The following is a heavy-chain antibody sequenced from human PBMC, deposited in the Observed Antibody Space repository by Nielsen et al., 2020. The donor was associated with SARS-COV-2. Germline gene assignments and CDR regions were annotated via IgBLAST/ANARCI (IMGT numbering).Heavy chain of an antibody. CDR1: GFTFSSYG. D-gene: IGHD5-24*01. J-gene: IGHJ5*02. CDR3: AKRDGYNYGWFDP. CDR2: ISYDGSNK. Sequence: GESLKISCAASGFTFSSYGMHWVRQAPGKGLEWVAVISYDGSNKYYADSVKGRFTISRDNSKNTLYLQMNSLRAEDTAVYYCAKRDGYNYGWFDPWGQGTLVTVSS. V-gene: IGHV3-30*18.